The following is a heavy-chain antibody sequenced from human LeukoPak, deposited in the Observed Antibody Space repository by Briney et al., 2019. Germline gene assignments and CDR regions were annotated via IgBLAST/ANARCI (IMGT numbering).Heavy chain of an antibody. Sequence: SETLSLTCTVSGVSISSYYWSWIRQPPGKGLEWIGYIYYSGSTNYNPSLKSRVTISVDTSKNQFSLKLSSVTAADTAVYYCARHWCSGGSCYLFDYWGQGTLVTVSS. V-gene: IGHV4-59*08. D-gene: IGHD2-15*01. CDR1: GVSISSYY. CDR2: IYYSGST. J-gene: IGHJ4*02. CDR3: ARHWCSGGSCYLFDY.